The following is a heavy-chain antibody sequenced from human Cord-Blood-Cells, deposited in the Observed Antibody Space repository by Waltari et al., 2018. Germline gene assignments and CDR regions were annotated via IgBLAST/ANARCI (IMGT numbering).Heavy chain of an antibody. Sequence: QVQLQQSCPGLEKPSQTLSLPCSISGDSVSSLRAPRSWLRQSPSGGLEWRGRTYYRSKWYNDDEESVKTRKPNNPDTYKKQFALHQSAGSPEDTVGYCCEIWYSYGFDYWGQGTLVTVSS. CDR1: GDSVSSLRAP. CDR3: EIWYSYGFDY. V-gene: IGHV6-1*01. CDR2: TYYRSKWYN. J-gene: IGHJ4*02. D-gene: IGHD5-18*01.